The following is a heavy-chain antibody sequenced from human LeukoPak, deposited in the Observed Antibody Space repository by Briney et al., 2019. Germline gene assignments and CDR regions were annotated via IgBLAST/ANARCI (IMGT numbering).Heavy chain of an antibody. CDR3: ARHGVATIPYFDY. CDR2: IYPGDSDT. D-gene: IGHD5-12*01. J-gene: IGHJ4*02. Sequence: GESLKISCKGSGYSFTSYWSGWVRQMPGKGLEWMGIIYPGDSDTRYSPSFQGQVTISADKSISTAYLQWSSLKASDTAMYYCARHGVATIPYFDYWGQGTLVTVSS. CDR1: GYSFTSYW. V-gene: IGHV5-51*01.